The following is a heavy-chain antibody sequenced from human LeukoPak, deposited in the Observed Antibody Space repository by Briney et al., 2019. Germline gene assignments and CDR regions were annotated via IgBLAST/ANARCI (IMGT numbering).Heavy chain of an antibody. J-gene: IGHJ4*02. V-gene: IGHV3-21*01. CDR2: ISSSSSYI. Sequence: GGSLRLSCAASGFTFSSYSMNWVRQAPGKGLEWVSSISSSSSYIYYADSVKGRFTISRENAKNSLYLQMNSLRAEDTAVYYCARDWVMVREYLPGMGFDYWGQGTLVTVSS. CDR1: GFTFSSYS. D-gene: IGHD3-10*01. CDR3: ARDWVMVREYLPGMGFDY.